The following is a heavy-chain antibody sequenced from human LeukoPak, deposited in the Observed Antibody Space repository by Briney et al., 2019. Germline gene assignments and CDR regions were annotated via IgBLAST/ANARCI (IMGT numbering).Heavy chain of an antibody. V-gene: IGHV3-7*01. CDR1: GFTFSSYW. Sequence: GGSLRLSCAASGFTFSSYWMSWVRQAPGKALEWVAIIKEDGSGNNYVDSVKGRFTISRGNAKNSLYLQMNSLRAEDTAVYYCARERAATASAFNIWGQGTMVTVSS. CDR3: ARERAATASAFNI. D-gene: IGHD5-18*01. CDR2: IKEDGSGN. J-gene: IGHJ3*02.